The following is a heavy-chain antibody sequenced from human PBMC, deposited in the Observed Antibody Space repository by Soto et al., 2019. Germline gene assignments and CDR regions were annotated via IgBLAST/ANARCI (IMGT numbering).Heavy chain of an antibody. CDR3: AKERITIFGVAARNDYDY. CDR2: MNPNSGNT. V-gene: IGHV1-8*01. J-gene: IGHJ4*02. D-gene: IGHD3-3*01. Sequence: ASVKVSCKASGYTFTSYDIKWVRQATGQGLEWMGWMNPNSGNTGYAQKFQGRFTMTRNTSISTAYMELSSLRAEDTAVYYCAKERITIFGVAARNDYDYWGQGTLVTVSS. CDR1: GYTFTSYD.